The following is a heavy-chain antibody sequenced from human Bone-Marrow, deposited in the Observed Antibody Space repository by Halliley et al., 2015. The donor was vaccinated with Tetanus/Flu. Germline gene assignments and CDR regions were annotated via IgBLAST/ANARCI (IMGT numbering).Heavy chain of an antibody. V-gene: IGHV3-72*01. J-gene: IGHJ4*02. CDR3: ARTALTAN. Sequence: CAASGFTFSDHYMDWVRPAPGKGLEWVGRSRNKANSYTTEYAASVKGRFTISRDDSKNSVHLQMNSLKTEDTAAYYCARTALTANWGQGTLVTVSS. CDR2: SRNKANSYTT. CDR1: GFTFSDHY. D-gene: IGHD7-27*01.